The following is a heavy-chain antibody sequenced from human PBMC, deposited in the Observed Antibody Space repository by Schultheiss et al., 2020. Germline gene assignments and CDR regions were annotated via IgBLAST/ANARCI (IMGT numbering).Heavy chain of an antibody. CDR2: INSDGTTT. Sequence: GESLKISCAASGFTFDDYAMHWVRQAPGKGLEWVSRINSDGTTTNYADSAKGRFTISRDIAKNTLYLEMNSLRAEDTAVYYCARDSKVVTALLDCWGQGTLVTVSS. D-gene: IGHD2-15*01. CDR3: ARDSKVVTALLDC. J-gene: IGHJ4*02. CDR1: GFTFDDYA. V-gene: IGHV3-74*01.